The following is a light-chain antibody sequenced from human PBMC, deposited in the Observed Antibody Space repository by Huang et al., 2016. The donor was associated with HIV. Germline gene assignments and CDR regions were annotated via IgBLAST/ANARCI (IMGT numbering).Light chain of an antibody. Sequence: EIVLTQSPATLSLSLGEGATRSCRASQSVRSDVAGYQQKPGQAPRLRFSGAATSATGVPARFSGGGSETEFTLTISSLQSEDFAVYYCQQYRKWLETFGQGTKLEI. J-gene: IGKJ2*01. CDR3: QQYRKWLET. CDR1: QSVRSD. V-gene: IGKV3-15*01. CDR2: GAA.